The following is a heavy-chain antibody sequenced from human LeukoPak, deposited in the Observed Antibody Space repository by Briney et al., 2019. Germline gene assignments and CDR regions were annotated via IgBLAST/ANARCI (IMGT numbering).Heavy chain of an antibody. CDR3: ARVTESYGSGRRHNYYYYYMDV. Sequence: SETLSLTCTVSGGSISSYYWNWIRQPAGKGLEWIGRIYTSGKTNYNPSLKSRLTMSVVPSKNQFSLKLSSVTAADTAVYYCARVTESYGSGRRHNYYYYYMDVWGKGTTVTISS. CDR2: IYTSGKT. D-gene: IGHD3-10*01. J-gene: IGHJ6*03. CDR1: GGSISSYY. V-gene: IGHV4-4*07.